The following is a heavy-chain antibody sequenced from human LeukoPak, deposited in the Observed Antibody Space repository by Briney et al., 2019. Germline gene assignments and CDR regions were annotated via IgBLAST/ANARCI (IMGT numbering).Heavy chain of an antibody. CDR2: ISSSGSYI. V-gene: IGHV3-48*03. Sequence: GGSLRLSCAASGFSFSTSEMNWVRQAPGKGLECISYISSSGSYIHYADSVKGRFTISRDNAKNSLYLQMSSLRAEDTALYYCARVRKDGYSYGFYDLWGQGTLVTVSS. CDR1: GFSFSTSE. D-gene: IGHD5-18*01. J-gene: IGHJ5*02. CDR3: ARVRKDGYSYGFYDL.